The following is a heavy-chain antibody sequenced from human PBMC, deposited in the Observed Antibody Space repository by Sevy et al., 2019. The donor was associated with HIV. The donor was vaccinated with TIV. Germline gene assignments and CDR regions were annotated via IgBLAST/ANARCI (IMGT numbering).Heavy chain of an antibody. CDR3: ATTKDYYESSGCPFDY. CDR2: FDPEDGET. V-gene: IGHV1-24*01. J-gene: IGHJ4*02. CDR1: GYTLTKLS. D-gene: IGHD3-22*01. Sequence: ASVKVSCKVSGYTLTKLSMHWVRQAPGKGLEWMGSFDPEDGETLYAQSLQGRIPMTEDTSTDKAYMELNSLRSEDTAVYYCATTKDYYESSGCPFDYWGQGTLVTVSS.